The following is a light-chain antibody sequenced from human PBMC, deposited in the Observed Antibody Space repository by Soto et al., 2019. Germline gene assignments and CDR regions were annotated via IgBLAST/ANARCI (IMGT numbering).Light chain of an antibody. V-gene: IGLV2-14*03. CDR1: SSDVGGYNY. Sequence: QSALTQPASVSGSPGQSITISCTGTSSDVGGYNYVSWYQHHPGKAPKLMIYDVNNRPSGVSNRFSGSKSGNTASLTISGLQAEDEADYYCSSYTSSSTLLVFGGGTKLTVL. J-gene: IGLJ2*01. CDR3: SSYTSSSTLLV. CDR2: DVN.